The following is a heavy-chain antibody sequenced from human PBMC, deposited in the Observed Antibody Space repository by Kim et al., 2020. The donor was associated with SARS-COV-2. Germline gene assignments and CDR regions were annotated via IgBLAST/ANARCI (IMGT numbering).Heavy chain of an antibody. Sequence: GSTRYAPKFPGRVTMTRDTSTSTVYMELISLRSEDTAVYYCASAGEGFDYWGQGTLVTVSS. CDR2: GST. CDR3: ASAGEGFDY. J-gene: IGHJ4*02. D-gene: IGHD1-1*01. V-gene: IGHV1-46*01.